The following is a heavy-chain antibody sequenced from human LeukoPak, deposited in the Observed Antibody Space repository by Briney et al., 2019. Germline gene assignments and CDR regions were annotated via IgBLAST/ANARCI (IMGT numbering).Heavy chain of an antibody. V-gene: IGHV4-4*02. CDR2: IYHSGSS. CDR3: ARVDQALTFGELFLDY. J-gene: IGHJ4*02. Sequence: SGTLSLTCAVSGGSISSSNWWSWVRQPPGKGLEWIGEIYHSGSSNYNPSLKSRVTISVDTSKNQFSLKLSSVTAADTAVYYCARVDQALTFGELFLDYWGQGTLVTVSS. D-gene: IGHD3-16*01. CDR1: GGSISSSNW.